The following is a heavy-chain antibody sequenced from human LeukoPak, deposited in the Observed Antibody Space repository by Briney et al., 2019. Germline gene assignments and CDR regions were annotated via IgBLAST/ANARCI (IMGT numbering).Heavy chain of an antibody. CDR1: GYSFTSYC. J-gene: IGHJ6*03. V-gene: IGHV5-51*01. D-gene: IGHD6-13*01. CDR3: ARQEIAAAGTFYYYYMDV. CDR2: IYPGDSDT. Sequence: GESLKISCKGSGYSFTSYCIGWVRQMPGKGLEWMGIIYPGDSDTRYSPSFQGQVTISADKSISTAYLQWSSLKASDTAMYYCARQEIAAAGTFYYYYMDVWGKGTTVTGSS.